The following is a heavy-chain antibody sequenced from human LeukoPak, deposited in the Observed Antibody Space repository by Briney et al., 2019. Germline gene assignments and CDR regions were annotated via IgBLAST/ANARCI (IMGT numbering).Heavy chain of an antibody. D-gene: IGHD5-24*01. CDR2: IRSKAYGGTT. CDR1: GFTFGDYA. Sequence: GGSLRLSCTASGFTFGDYAMSWVRQAPGKGLEWVGFIRSKAYGGTTEYAASVKGRFTISRDDSKSIAYLQMNSLKTEDTAVYYCTTPGDGYNYYYFDYWGRGTLVTVSS. V-gene: IGHV3-49*04. J-gene: IGHJ4*02. CDR3: TTPGDGYNYYYFDY.